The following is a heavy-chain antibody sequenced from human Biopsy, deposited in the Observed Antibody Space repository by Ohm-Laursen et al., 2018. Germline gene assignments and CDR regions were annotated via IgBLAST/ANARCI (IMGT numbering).Heavy chain of an antibody. J-gene: IGHJ4*02. V-gene: IGHV4-61*01. CDR2: IYDRGST. D-gene: IGHD6-19*01. CDR3: ARGMRSSGWPYFDS. Sequence: TLPLTCTVSGHSDRSGNFHWTWIRQPPGQGLEYIGHIYDRGSTANYNPSLESRVTMSVDMPKNQFSLKLSSVTAADTAIYYCARGMRSSGWPYFDSWGQGTLVTVSS. CDR1: GHSDRSGNFH.